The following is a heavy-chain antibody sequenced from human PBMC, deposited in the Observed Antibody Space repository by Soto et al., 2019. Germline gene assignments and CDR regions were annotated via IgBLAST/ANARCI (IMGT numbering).Heavy chain of an antibody. CDR3: ARVGTITIFGVVINLYHYYGMDV. D-gene: IGHD3-3*01. Sequence: ASVKVSCKASGYTFTSYAMHWVRQAPGQRLEWMGWINAGNGNTKYSQKFQGRVTITRDTSASTAYMELSSLRSEDTAVYYCARVGTITIFGVVINLYHYYGMDVWGQGTTVTVSS. CDR1: GYTFTSYA. J-gene: IGHJ6*02. CDR2: INAGNGNT. V-gene: IGHV1-3*01.